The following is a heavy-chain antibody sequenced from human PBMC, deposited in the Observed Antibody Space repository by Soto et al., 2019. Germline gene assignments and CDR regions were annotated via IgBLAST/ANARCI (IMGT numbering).Heavy chain of an antibody. CDR2: IYYSGST. D-gene: IGHD3-3*01. CDR1: SGSISSSSYY. V-gene: IGHV4-39*01. CDR3: ARHGHVLRFLEWYIPHWYFDL. J-gene: IGHJ2*01. Sequence: QLQLQESGPGLVKPSETLSLTCTVSSGSISSSSYYWGWIRQPPGKGLEWIGSIYYSGSTYYNPSLKSRVTISLDTSKNQFSLKLSSVTAADTAVYYCARHGHVLRFLEWYIPHWYFDLWGRGTLVTVSS.